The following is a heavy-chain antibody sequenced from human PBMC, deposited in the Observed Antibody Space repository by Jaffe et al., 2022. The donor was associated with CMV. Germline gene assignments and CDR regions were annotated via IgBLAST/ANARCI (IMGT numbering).Heavy chain of an antibody. J-gene: IGHJ4*02. CDR3: AKVDYDILTGYPPLNYFDY. Sequence: EVQLLESGGGLVQPGGSLRLSCAASGFTFSSYAMSWVRQAPGKGLEWVSAISGSGGSTYYADSVKGRFTISRDNSKNTLYLQMNSLRAEDTAVYYCAKVDYDILTGYPPLNYFDYWGQGTLVTVSS. CDR2: ISGSGGST. D-gene: IGHD3-9*01. CDR1: GFTFSSYA. V-gene: IGHV3-23*01.